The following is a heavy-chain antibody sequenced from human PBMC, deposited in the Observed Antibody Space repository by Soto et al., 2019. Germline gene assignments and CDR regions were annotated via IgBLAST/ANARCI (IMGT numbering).Heavy chain of an antibody. CDR3: ASRTTVTTSHYYYYGMDV. Sequence: QVQLVQSGAEVKKPGSSVKVSCKASGGTFSSYAISWVRQAPGQGLEWMGGIIPIFGTANYAQKFQGRVTITADESTSTAYMELSSLRAEDTAVYYCASRTTVTTSHYYYYGMDVWGQGTTVTVSS. J-gene: IGHJ6*02. V-gene: IGHV1-69*01. CDR1: GGTFSSYA. CDR2: IIPIFGTA. D-gene: IGHD4-17*01.